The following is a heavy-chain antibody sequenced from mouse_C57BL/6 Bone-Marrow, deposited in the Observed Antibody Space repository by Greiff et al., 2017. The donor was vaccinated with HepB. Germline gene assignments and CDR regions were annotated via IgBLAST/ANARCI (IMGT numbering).Heavy chain of an antibody. V-gene: IGHV1-7*01. D-gene: IGHD1-1*01. Sequence: VQLQQSGAELAKPGASVKLSCKASGYTFTSYWMHWVKQRPGQGLEWIGYINPSSGYTKYNQKFKDTATLTADKSSNTAYMQLSSLTYADSAVYYCARETYYYGGSYSIGYYFDYWGEGTTLTVSS. J-gene: IGHJ2*01. CDR2: INPSSGYT. CDR3: ARETYYYGGSYSIGYYFDY. CDR1: GYTFTSYW.